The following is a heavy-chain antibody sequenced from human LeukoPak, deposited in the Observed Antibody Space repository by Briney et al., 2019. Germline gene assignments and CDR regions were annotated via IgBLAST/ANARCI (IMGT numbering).Heavy chain of an antibody. J-gene: IGHJ6*02. V-gene: IGHV1-69*04. CDR3: ANERYGPGSHYGYYYYGMDV. Sequence: SVKVSCKASGGTFSSYAISWVRQAPGQGLEWMGRIIPMLGIANYAQKFQGRVTIIADKSTSTAYMELSSLRSEDTAVYYCANERYGPGSHYGYYYYGMDVWGQGTTVTVSS. CDR1: GGTFSSYA. D-gene: IGHD3-10*01. CDR2: IIPMLGIA.